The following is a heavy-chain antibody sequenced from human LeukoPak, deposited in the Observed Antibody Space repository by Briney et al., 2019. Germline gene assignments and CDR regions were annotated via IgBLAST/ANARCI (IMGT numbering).Heavy chain of an antibody. CDR3: ASAKPYGSGSLFDY. J-gene: IGHJ4*02. V-gene: IGHV1-69*13. CDR2: IIPIFGTA. D-gene: IGHD3-10*01. CDR1: GGTFSSYA. Sequence: SVKVSCKASGGTFSSYAISWVRQAPGQGLEWMGGIIPIFGTANYAQKFQGRVTITADESTSTAYMELSSLRSEDTAVYYCASAKPYGSGSLFDYWGQGTLVTVSS.